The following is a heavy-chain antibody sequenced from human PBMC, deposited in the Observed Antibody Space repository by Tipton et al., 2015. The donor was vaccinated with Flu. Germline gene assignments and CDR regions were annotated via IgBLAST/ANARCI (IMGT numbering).Heavy chain of an antibody. Sequence: QLVQSGTEVKKPGESLRISCKGSGYSFTSYWIGWVRQMPGKGLEWMGITHPGDSNTRYSPSFQGQVTISADKSISTAYLQWSSRRASDTAMYYCARRTSYSSGWSYWGQGTPVTVSS. V-gene: IGHV5-51*01. D-gene: IGHD6-19*01. CDR2: THPGDSNT. J-gene: IGHJ4*02. CDR1: GYSFTSYW. CDR3: ARRTSYSSGWSY.